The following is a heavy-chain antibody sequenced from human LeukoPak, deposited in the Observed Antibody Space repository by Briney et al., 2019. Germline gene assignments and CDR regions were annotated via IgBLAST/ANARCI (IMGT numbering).Heavy chain of an antibody. CDR3: ARDGYGSGSYFWFDP. J-gene: IGHJ5*02. V-gene: IGHV4-59*01. CDR2: IYYSEST. Sequence: SETLSLTCTVSGGSISSYYWSWIRQPPGKGLEWIGHIYYSESTNYNPSLKSRVTISVDTSKNQFSLKLSSVTAADTAVYYCARDGYGSGSYFWFDPWGQGTLVTVSS. D-gene: IGHD3-10*01. CDR1: GGSISSYY.